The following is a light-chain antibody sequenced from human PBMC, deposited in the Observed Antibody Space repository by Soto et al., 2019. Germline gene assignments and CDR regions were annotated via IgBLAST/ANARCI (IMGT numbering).Light chain of an antibody. V-gene: IGLV2-23*01. CDR1: SADVGAYNY. Sequence: QSALAQPASVSGSPGQSITISCTGTSADVGAYNYVSWYQQLPHKAPQVILYKGTQRPSGVSSRFSGSTSGNAASLTISGLQADDEADYFCCSSAPKSTYVFGTGTKLTVL. J-gene: IGLJ1*01. CDR2: KGT. CDR3: CSSAPKSTYV.